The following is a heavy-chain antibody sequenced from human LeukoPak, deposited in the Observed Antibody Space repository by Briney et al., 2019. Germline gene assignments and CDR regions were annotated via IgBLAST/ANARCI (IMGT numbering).Heavy chain of an antibody. CDR3: AKEPNTVVHHTGNY. D-gene: IGHD4-23*01. Sequence: GGALRLSCAASGFTFSSYAMSWVRQAPGKGLEWVSAISGSGGSTYYADSVKGRFTISRDNSKNTLNLHMNSLRAEDTAVYYCAKEPNTVVHHTGNYWGQGTLVTVSS. V-gene: IGHV3-23*01. CDR2: ISGSGGST. CDR1: GFTFSSYA. J-gene: IGHJ4*02.